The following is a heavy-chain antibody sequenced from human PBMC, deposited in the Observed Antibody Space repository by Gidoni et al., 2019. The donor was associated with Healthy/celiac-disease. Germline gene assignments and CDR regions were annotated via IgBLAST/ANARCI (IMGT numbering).Heavy chain of an antibody. CDR3: ARDAPNDYYDRQFDP. Sequence: QVQLVQSGAEVKKPGASVTVSCKASGYTFTSYAMHWVRQAPGQRLEWMGWINAGNGNTKYSQKFQGRVTITRDTSASTAYMELSSLRSEDTAVYYCARDAPNDYYDRQFDPWGQGTLVTVSS. D-gene: IGHD3-22*01. J-gene: IGHJ5*02. CDR2: INAGNGNT. CDR1: GYTFTSYA. V-gene: IGHV1-3*01.